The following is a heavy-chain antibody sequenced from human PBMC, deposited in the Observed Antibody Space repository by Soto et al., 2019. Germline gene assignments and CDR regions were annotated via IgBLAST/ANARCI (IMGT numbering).Heavy chain of an antibody. CDR2: ISAYNGNP. Sequence: QVQLVQSGAEVKKPGASVKVSCKASGYTFTSYGVSWVRQAPGQGLEWMGWISAYNGNPTYAQTLQGRVTMTTDTSPSTAYTELRSLRSDDTAVYYCAREPNYFDYWGQGTLVTVSS. CDR1: GYTFTSYG. V-gene: IGHV1-18*01. CDR3: AREPNYFDY. J-gene: IGHJ4*02.